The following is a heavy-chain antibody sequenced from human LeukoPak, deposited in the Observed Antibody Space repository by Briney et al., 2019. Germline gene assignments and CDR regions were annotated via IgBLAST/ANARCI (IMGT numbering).Heavy chain of an antibody. J-gene: IGHJ4*02. CDR3: AKAIKLGIRGGLGY. CDR1: GFTFSSYA. Sequence: GGSLRLSCAASGFTFSSYAMSWVRQAPGRGLEWVSAISGSGGSTYYADSVKGRFTISRDNSKNTLYLQMNSLRAEDTAVYYCAKAIKLGIRGGLGYWGQGTLVTVSS. D-gene: IGHD7-27*01. CDR2: ISGSGGST. V-gene: IGHV3-23*01.